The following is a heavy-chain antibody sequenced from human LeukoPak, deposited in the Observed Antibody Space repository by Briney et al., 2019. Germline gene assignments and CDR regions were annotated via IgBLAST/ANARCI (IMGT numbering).Heavy chain of an antibody. CDR2: IWSDGNSQ. CDR1: GVSLSSHG. Sequence: AGGSLRGSCVASGVSLSSHGMHWFRQALGKGLEWITYIWSDGNSQFYADSMKGRFTVSRDNSKNTVYLQINSLRVEDTAVYYCARDRGNDYFDSWGQGTLVIVSS. J-gene: IGHJ4*02. V-gene: IGHV3-33*01. CDR3: ARDRGNDYFDS.